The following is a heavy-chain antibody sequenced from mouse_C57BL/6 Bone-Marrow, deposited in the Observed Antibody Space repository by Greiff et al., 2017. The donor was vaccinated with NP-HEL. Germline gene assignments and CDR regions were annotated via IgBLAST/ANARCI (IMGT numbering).Heavy chain of an antibody. J-gene: IGHJ4*01. V-gene: IGHV5-6*01. CDR2: ISSGGSYT. CDR1: GFTFSSYG. Sequence: EVQGVESGGDLVKPGGSLKLSCAASGFTFSSYGMSWVRQTPDKRLEWVATISSGGSYTYYPDSVKRRFTISRDNAKNTLYLQMSSLKSKDTAMYYCARVATRDYAMDYWGQGTSVTVSS. D-gene: IGHD1-1*01. CDR3: ARVATRDYAMDY.